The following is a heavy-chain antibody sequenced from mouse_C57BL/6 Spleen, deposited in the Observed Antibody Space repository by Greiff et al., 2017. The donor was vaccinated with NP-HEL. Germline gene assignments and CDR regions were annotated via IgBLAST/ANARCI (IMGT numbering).Heavy chain of an antibody. J-gene: IGHJ4*01. D-gene: IGHD2-5*01. CDR2: TFYSGIT. CDR1: GFSINSDCY. Sequence: EVQLQQSGPSLVRPSQTLPLTCTVTGFSINSDCYWIWIRQFPGNKLEYIGYTFYSGITYYNPSLESRTYITRDTSKNQFSLKLSSVTTEDTATYYCARDNYSNYYAMDYWGQGTSVTVSS. CDR3: ARDNYSNYYAMDY. V-gene: IGHV3-3*01.